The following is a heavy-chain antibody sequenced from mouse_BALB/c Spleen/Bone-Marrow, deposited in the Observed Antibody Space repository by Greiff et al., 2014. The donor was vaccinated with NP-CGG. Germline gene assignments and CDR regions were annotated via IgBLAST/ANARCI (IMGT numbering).Heavy chain of an antibody. D-gene: IGHD1-1*01. Sequence: EVQLVESGGGLVKPGGSLKLSCAASGFTFSNYYRYWVRQTPEKRLEWVATISDGGSYTYYPDSVKGRFTISRDNANNNLYLQMSSLKSEDTAMYYCARDYYGSSYIGYWGQGTLVTVST. J-gene: IGHJ3*01. V-gene: IGHV5-4*02. CDR2: ISDGGSYT. CDR1: GFTFSNYY. CDR3: ARDYYGSSYIGY.